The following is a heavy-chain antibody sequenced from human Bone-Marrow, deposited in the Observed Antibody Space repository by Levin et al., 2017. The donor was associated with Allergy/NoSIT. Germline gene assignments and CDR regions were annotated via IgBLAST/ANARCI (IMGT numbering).Heavy chain of an antibody. Sequence: ASVKVSCKASGYTFTGYYMHWVRQAPGQGLEWMGWINPNSGGTNYAQKFQGRVTMTRDTSISTAYMELSRLRSDDTAVYYCARGIVVVPAAGYGMDVWGQGTTVTVSS. J-gene: IGHJ6*02. CDR1: GYTFTGYY. CDR2: INPNSGGT. D-gene: IGHD2-2*01. V-gene: IGHV1-2*02. CDR3: ARGIVVVPAAGYGMDV.